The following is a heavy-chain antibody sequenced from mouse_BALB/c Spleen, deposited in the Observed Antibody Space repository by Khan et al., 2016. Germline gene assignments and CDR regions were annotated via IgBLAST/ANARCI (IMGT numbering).Heavy chain of an antibody. Sequence: EVQLVETGGGLVQPKGSLKLSCAASGFTFNTNAMKWVRQAPGKGLEWVARIRSKSNNYATYYADSVKDRFTISRADSQSMLYLQMNNLKTEDTAMYYCGRAPLSSYAMDYWGQGTSVTVSS. CDR2: IRSKSNNYAT. J-gene: IGHJ4*01. CDR1: GFTFNTNA. V-gene: IGHV10S3*01. D-gene: IGHD1-1*01. CDR3: GRAPLSSYAMDY.